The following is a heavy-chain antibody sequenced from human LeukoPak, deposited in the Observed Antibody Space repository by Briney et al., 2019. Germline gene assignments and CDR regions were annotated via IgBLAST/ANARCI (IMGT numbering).Heavy chain of an antibody. CDR1: GFTFSSYG. D-gene: IGHD6-6*01. Sequence: GGSLRLSCAASGFTFSSYGMHWVRQAPGKGLEWVAVISYDGSNKYYADSVKGRFTISRDNSKNTLYLQMNSLRAEDTAVYYCARGEYSSSSAIFDYWGQGTLVTVSS. CDR3: ARGEYSSSSAIFDY. J-gene: IGHJ4*02. CDR2: ISYDGSNK. V-gene: IGHV3-30*03.